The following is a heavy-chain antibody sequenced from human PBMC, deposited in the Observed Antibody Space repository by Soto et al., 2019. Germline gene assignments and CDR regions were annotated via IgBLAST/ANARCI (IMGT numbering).Heavy chain of an antibody. CDR1: GGSFSGYY. V-gene: IGHV4-34*01. CDR3: ARLRVLRFLEWLSSHPYYYYYMDV. J-gene: IGHJ6*03. Sequence: SETLSLTCAFYGGSFSGYYWSWIRQPPGKGLEWIGEINHSGSTNYNPSLKSRVTISVDTAKNQFSLKLSSVTAADTAVYYCARLRVLRFLEWLSSHPYYYYYMDVWGKGTTVTVSS. CDR2: INHSGST. D-gene: IGHD3-3*01.